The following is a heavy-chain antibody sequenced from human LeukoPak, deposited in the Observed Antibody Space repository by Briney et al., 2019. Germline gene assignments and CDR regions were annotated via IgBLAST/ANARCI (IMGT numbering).Heavy chain of an antibody. J-gene: IGHJ4*02. V-gene: IGHV3-23*01. Sequence: GGSLRLSCTASGFTFSSYAMSWVRQAPGKGLEWVSATSGGGGSTHYADSVKGRFTISRDNSKNTLYLQMNSLRAEDTAVYYCAKARGEQNGGHNYWGQGTLVTVSS. CDR2: TSGGGGST. D-gene: IGHD4-23*01. CDR3: AKARGEQNGGHNY. CDR1: GFTFSSYA.